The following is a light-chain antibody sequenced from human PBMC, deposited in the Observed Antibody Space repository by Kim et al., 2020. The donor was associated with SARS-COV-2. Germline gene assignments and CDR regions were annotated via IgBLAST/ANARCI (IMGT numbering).Light chain of an antibody. CDR3: MQALQTPFT. V-gene: IGKV2-28*01. J-gene: IGKJ3*01. CDR2: LGS. CDR1: QSLLHSNGYNY. Sequence: PDSISCRSSQSLLHSNGYNYLDWYLQKPGQSPQLLIYLGSNRASGVPDRFSGSGSGTDFTLKISRVEAEDVGVYYCMQALQTPFTFGPGTKVDIK.